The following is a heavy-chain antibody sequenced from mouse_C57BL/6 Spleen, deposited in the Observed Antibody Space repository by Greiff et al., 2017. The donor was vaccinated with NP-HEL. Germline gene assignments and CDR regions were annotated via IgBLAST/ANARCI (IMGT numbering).Heavy chain of an antibody. CDR2: IHPNSGST. J-gene: IGHJ2*01. V-gene: IGHV1-64*01. D-gene: IGHD3-3*01. CDR3: ARRGGTHFDY. CDR1: GYTFTSYW. Sequence: QVQLQQPGAELVKPGAAVKLSCKASGYTFTSYWMHWVKQRPGQGLEWIGMIHPNSGSTNYNEKFKSKATLTVDKSSSTAYMQLSSLTSEDSAVYYCARRGGTHFDYWGQGTTLTVSS.